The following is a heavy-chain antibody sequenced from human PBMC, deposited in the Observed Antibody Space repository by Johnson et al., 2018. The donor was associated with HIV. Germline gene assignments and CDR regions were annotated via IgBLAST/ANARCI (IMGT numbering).Heavy chain of an antibody. Sequence: QVQLVESGGGVIRPGGSLRLSCAASGFTFRSYAIHWVRQAPGKGLEWVAVISYDGTNKYSADSVKGRFTISRDNSKNTLYLQMNSLRAEDTAVYYCARDQRGDIIPTTYDAFDIWGQGTMVTVSS. CDR2: ISYDGTNK. V-gene: IGHV3-30-3*01. CDR1: GFTFRSYA. CDR3: ARDQRGDIIPTTYDAFDI. J-gene: IGHJ3*02. D-gene: IGHD5-12*01.